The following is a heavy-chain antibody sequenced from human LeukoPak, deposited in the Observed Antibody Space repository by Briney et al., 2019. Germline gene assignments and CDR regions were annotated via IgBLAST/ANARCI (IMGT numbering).Heavy chain of an antibody. CDR3: AGDYGDFDTPDY. CDR2: IDYSGST. D-gene: IGHD4-17*01. V-gene: IGHV4-59*08. J-gene: IGHJ4*02. Sequence: PSETLSLACSVSGGSINTCYWSWIRQPPGKGLEWIGYIDYSGSTNYNPSLKSRVTISVDTSKTQFSLKLTSVTAVDTAVYYCAGDYGDFDTPDYWGRGTLVTVSS. CDR1: GGSINTCY.